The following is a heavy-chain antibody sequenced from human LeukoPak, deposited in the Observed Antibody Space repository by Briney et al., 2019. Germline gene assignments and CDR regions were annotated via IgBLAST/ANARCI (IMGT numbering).Heavy chain of an antibody. J-gene: IGHJ6*02. CDR1: GGSISSGSYY. CDR3: ARDPDYYDSSGSGGSYGMDV. V-gene: IGHV4-61*02. Sequence: PSQTLSLTCTVSGGSISSGSYYWSWIRQPAGKGLEWIGRIYTSGSTIYNPSLKSRVTISVDTSKNQFSLKLSSVTAADTAVYYCARDPDYYDSSGSGGSYGMDVWGQGTTVTVSS. CDR2: IYTSGST. D-gene: IGHD3-22*01.